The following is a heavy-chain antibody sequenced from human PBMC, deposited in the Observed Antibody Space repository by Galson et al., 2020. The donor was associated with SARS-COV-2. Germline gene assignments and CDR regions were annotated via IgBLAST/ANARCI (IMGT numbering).Heavy chain of an antibody. CDR1: GGTFSSYA. CDR2: IIPIFGTA. CDR3: ARGVYGGNAIHNWFDP. J-gene: IGHJ5*02. Sequence: SVKVSCKASGGTFSSYAISRVRQAPGQGLEWMGGIIPIFGTANYAQKFQGRVTITADESTSTAYMELSSLRSEDTAVYYCARGVYGGNAIHNWFDPWGQGTLVTVSS. V-gene: IGHV1-69*13. D-gene: IGHD4-17*01.